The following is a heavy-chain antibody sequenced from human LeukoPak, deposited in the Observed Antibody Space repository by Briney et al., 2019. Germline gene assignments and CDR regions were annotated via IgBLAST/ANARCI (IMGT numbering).Heavy chain of an antibody. CDR3: STSLRSYCSGGYRL. Sequence: PGGSLGLSCAASGFSFSNEWMRWVRQAPGKGLEWVGRINTKSDGQTTEYGAPVKGRFTISRDDSKNTLDLQMNSLKTEDTAVYYCSTSLRSYCSGGYRLWGQGTLVTVSS. CDR1: GFSFSNEW. CDR2: INTKSDGQTT. V-gene: IGHV3-15*01. J-gene: IGHJ4*02. D-gene: IGHD2-15*01.